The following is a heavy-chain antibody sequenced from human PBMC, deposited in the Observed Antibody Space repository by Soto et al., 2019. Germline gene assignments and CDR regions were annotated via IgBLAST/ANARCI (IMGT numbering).Heavy chain of an antibody. V-gene: IGHV1-8*01. CDR2: MNPNSGNT. CDR3: ARNFGSGYDFYGMDV. Sequence: ASVPVSCVPSRYTFTSYEITWVRRATGQGLEWMGWMNPNSGNTGYAQKFQGRVTMTRNTSISTAYMELSSLRSEDTAVYYCARNFGSGYDFYGMDVWGQGTTVTVS. CDR1: RYTFTSYE. D-gene: IGHD5-12*01. J-gene: IGHJ6*02.